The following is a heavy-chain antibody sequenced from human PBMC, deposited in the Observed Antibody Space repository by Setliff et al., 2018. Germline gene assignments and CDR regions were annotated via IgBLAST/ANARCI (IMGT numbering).Heavy chain of an antibody. V-gene: IGHV1-2*07. CDR3: ATNSGGNTIDAFDI. D-gene: IGHD2-15*01. Sequence: VASVKVSCKPSGYTFTDYYIHWVRQAPGQGLEWMGWINPKNGDIFYAPKFAGRVTMTRDTSTDTAYMELSSLRSEDTAVYYCATNSGGNTIDAFDIWGQGTMVTVSS. CDR1: GYTFTDYY. J-gene: IGHJ3*02. CDR2: INPKNGDI.